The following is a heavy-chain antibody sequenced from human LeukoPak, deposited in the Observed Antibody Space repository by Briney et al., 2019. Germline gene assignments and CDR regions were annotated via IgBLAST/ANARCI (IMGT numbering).Heavy chain of an antibody. Sequence: PGGSLRLSCAASGLTFSSYGMSWVRQAPGKGLEWVSAISGSGGSTYYADSVKGRFTISRDNAKNSLYLQMNSLRAEDTAVYYCARVIVFRGYMDVWGKGTTVTVSS. V-gene: IGHV3-23*01. CDR1: GLTFSSYG. CDR2: ISGSGGST. J-gene: IGHJ6*03. CDR3: ARVIVFRGYMDV. D-gene: IGHD1-26*01.